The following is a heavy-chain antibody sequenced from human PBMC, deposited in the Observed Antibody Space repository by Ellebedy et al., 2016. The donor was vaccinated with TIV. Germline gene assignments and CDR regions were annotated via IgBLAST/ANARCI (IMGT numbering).Heavy chain of an antibody. CDR3: ARDRGRGKSSLPLDY. Sequence: AASVKVSCKATGGTFSTFVINWVRQAPGEGLEWMGGILPMFGTADYAQKLQGRVTITADEATSTAYMELSSLKSEDTAVYYCARDRGRGKSSLPLDYWGQGTLVTVSS. CDR2: ILPMFGTA. CDR1: GGTFSTFV. V-gene: IGHV1-69*13. J-gene: IGHJ4*02. D-gene: IGHD3-16*01.